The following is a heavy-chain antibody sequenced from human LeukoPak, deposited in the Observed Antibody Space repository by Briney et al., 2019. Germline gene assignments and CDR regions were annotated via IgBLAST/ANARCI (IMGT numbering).Heavy chain of an antibody. J-gene: IGHJ3*02. CDR3: ARDYGDYSSDAFDI. V-gene: IGHV1-2*02. CDR2: INPNSGGA. D-gene: IGHD4-17*01. CDR1: GYTFTGYH. Sequence: ASVKVSCKASGYTFTGYHMHWVRQAPGQGLEWMGWINPNSGGANYAQKFQGRVTMTRDTSISTAYMELSRLRSDDTAVYYCARDYGDYSSDAFDIWGQGTMVTVSS.